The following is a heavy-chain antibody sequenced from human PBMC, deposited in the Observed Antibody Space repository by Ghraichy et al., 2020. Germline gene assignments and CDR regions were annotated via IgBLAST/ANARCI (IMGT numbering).Heavy chain of an antibody. CDR1: GGTFSTHV. CDR3: ASAQQLSAFHI. V-gene: IGHV1-69*13. D-gene: IGHD6-13*01. J-gene: IGHJ3*02. CDR2: IIPIFGTP. Sequence: SVKVSCKASGGTFSTHVINWVRQAPGQGLEWMGGIIPIFGTPNYAEKFQGRVIVTADESTRTAYMELSSLTSNDTAVYYCASAQQLSAFHIWGQGTLVTVSS.